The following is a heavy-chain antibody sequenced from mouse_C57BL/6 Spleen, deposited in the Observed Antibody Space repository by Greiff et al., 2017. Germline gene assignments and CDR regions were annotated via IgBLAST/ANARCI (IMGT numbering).Heavy chain of an antibody. CDR1: GFTFSNYW. D-gene: IGHD2-3*01. J-gene: IGHJ2*01. Sequence: EVKLVESGGGLVQPGGSMKLSCVASGFTFSNYWMNWVRQSPEKGLEWVAQIRLKSDNYATHYAESVKGRFTISRDDSKSSVYLQMNNLSAEDTGIYYCTGGRGWYYWGQGTTLTVSS. CDR3: TGGRGWYY. V-gene: IGHV6-3*01. CDR2: IRLKSDNYAT.